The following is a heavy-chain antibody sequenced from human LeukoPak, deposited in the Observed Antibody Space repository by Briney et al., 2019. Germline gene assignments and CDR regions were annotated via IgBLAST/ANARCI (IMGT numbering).Heavy chain of an antibody. D-gene: IGHD1-26*01. CDR3: ARKHTSIVTDAFDI. CDR2: ISSSSSTI. CDR1: GFTFSDYY. J-gene: IGHJ3*02. V-gene: IGHV3-11*04. Sequence: GGSLRLSCAASGFTFSDYYMSWIRQAPGKGLEWVSYISSSSSTIYYADSVKGRFTISRDNAKNSLYLQMNSLRAEDTAVYYCARKHTSIVTDAFDIWGQGTMVTVSS.